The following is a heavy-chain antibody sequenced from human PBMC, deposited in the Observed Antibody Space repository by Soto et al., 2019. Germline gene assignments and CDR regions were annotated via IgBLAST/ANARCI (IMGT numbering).Heavy chain of an antibody. CDR2: IYPGDSDT. Sequence: GESLKISCKGSGYSFTSYLIGWVRQMPGKGLEWMGIIYPGDSDTRYSPSFQGQVTISADRSISTAYLQWSSLEASDTAMYYCARHRQYSKYYYYGMDVWGQGTTVTVSS. D-gene: IGHD1-26*01. V-gene: IGHV5-51*01. J-gene: IGHJ6*02. CDR3: ARHRQYSKYYYYGMDV. CDR1: GYSFTSYL.